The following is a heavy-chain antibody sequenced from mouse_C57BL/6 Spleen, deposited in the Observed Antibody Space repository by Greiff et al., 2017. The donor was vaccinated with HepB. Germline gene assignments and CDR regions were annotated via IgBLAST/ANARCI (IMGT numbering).Heavy chain of an antibody. Sequence: VQLQQPGAELVMPGASVKLSCKASGYTFTSYWMHWVKQRPGQGLEWIGEIDPSDSYTNYNQKFKGKSTLTVDKSSSTAYMQLSSLTSEDSAVYYCARILLRWYFDVWGTGTTVTVSS. CDR3: ARILLRWYFDV. CDR2: IDPSDSYT. D-gene: IGHD1-1*01. J-gene: IGHJ1*03. CDR1: GYTFTSYW. V-gene: IGHV1-69*01.